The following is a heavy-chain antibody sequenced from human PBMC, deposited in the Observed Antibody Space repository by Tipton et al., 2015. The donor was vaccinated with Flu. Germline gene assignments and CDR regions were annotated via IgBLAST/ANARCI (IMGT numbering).Heavy chain of an antibody. Sequence: TLSLTCTVSGGSISNTMYYWGWIRQSPGRGLDWIGSIYHSGHAYYNPSLGSRVAISVDTSKNRFSLTLTSVTAADTAVYYCARALPVFMAAAGNGAFDIWGQRTLVSVSS. CDR1: GGSISNTMYY. J-gene: IGHJ3*02. CDR2: IYHSGHA. D-gene: IGHD6-13*01. V-gene: IGHV4-39*07. CDR3: ARALPVFMAAAGNGAFDI.